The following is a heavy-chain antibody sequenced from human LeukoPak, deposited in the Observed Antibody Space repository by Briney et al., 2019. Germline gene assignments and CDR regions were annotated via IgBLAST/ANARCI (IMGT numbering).Heavy chain of an antibody. D-gene: IGHD1-14*01. J-gene: IGHJ4*02. CDR3: ARDVITTTIPLIDY. V-gene: IGHV1-18*01. Sequence: ASVKVSCKASGYTFTSYGISWVRQAPGQGLEWMGWISAYNGNTNYAQKLQGRVTMTTDTSTSTAYMELRSLRSDDTAVYYRARDVITTTIPLIDYWGQGTLVTVSS. CDR2: ISAYNGNT. CDR1: GYTFTSYG.